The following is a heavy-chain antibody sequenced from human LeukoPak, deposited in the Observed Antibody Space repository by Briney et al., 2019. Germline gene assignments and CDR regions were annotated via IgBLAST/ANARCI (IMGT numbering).Heavy chain of an antibody. V-gene: IGHV1-2*02. Sequence: ASVKVSCKASGYTFTGYYMHWVRQAPGQGLEWMGWINPNSGATNYAQKFQGRVTMTRDTSISTAYMELSRLRSDDTAVYYCASLVAVAGKGWFDPWGQGTLVTVSS. D-gene: IGHD6-19*01. CDR3: ASLVAVAGKGWFDP. J-gene: IGHJ5*02. CDR1: GYTFTGYY. CDR2: INPNSGAT.